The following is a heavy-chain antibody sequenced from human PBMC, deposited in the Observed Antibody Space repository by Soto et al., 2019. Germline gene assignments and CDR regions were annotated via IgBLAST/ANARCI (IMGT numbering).Heavy chain of an antibody. D-gene: IGHD6-6*01. CDR2: TYYRSQWYY. CDR3: ARPYSSSSFYYGMAV. V-gene: IGHV6-1*01. J-gene: IGHJ6*02. CDR1: RDIASTGSPA. Sequence: QNLWLSCARSRDIASTGSPAWNLIRQSPSIGLEWLGRTYYRSQWYYDYASSVKSRISINPDTSKNQLSLQLSSVTPEDTAVYYCARPYSSSSFYYGMAVWGRGTTVTVSS.